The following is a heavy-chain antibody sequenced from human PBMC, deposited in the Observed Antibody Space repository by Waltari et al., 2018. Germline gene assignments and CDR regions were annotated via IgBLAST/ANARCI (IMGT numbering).Heavy chain of an antibody. V-gene: IGHV3-21*01. CDR2: ISSSSSYI. Sequence: EVQLVESGGGLVKPGGSLRLSCAASGFTFSSYSMNWVRQAPGKGLEWVSSISSSSSYIYYADSVKGRLTISRDNAKNSLDLQMNSLRAEDTAVYYCARDHGSFYDSSGYYPLLFDYWGQGTLVTVSS. D-gene: IGHD3-22*01. CDR3: ARDHGSFYDSSGYYPLLFDY. J-gene: IGHJ4*02. CDR1: GFTFSSYS.